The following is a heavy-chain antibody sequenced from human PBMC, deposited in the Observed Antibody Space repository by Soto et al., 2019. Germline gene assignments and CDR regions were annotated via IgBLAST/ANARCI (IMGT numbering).Heavy chain of an antibody. CDR2: ISSSSSYI. CDR3: ARDRGNGSGYYMDYYYYYGMDV. Sequence: GGSLRLSCAASGFTFSSYSMNWVRQAPGKGLEWVSSISSSSSYIYYADSVKGRFTISRDNAKNSLYLQMNSLRAEDTAVYYCARDRGNGSGYYMDYYYYYGMDVWGQGTTVTVSS. V-gene: IGHV3-21*01. CDR1: GFTFSSYS. J-gene: IGHJ6*02. D-gene: IGHD3-3*01.